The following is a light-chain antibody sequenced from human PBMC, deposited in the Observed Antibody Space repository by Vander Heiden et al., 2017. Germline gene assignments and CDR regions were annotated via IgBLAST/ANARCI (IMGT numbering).Light chain of an antibody. CDR2: GAS. V-gene: IGKV3-15*01. Sequence: DIVMTHSPATLSVSPGERATLPCRAGQSVSSNLAWYQQKPGQAPRLLVYGASTRAASIPARFSGSGSGTEFTLTISSLQSEDFAVYYCQQYNNWPPLTFGGGTKVEIK. J-gene: IGKJ4*01. CDR1: QSVSSN. CDR3: QQYNNWPPLT.